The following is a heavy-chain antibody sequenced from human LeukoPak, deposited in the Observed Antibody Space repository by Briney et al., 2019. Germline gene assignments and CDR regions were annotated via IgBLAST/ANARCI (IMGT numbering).Heavy chain of an antibody. CDR2: ISSGGGST. CDR1: AFTFNTYA. CDR3: ANYYDSSGYQD. V-gene: IGHV3-23*01. J-gene: IGHJ4*02. D-gene: IGHD3-22*01. Sequence: GGSLRLSCAASAFTFNTYAMSWVRQAPGKGLEWVSGISSGGGSTYYADSVKGRFTISRDNSKNTLYLQMNSLRAEDTAVYYCANYYDSSGYQDLGQGTLVTVSS.